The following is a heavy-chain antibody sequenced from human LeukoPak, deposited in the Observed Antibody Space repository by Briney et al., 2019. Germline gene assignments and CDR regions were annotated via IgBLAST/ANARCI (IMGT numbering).Heavy chain of an antibody. D-gene: IGHD3-22*01. CDR2: IYSGGST. CDR1: GFTVGSNY. J-gene: IGHJ4*02. Sequence: GSLRLSCAASGFTVGSNYMSWVRQAPGKGLEWVSAIYSGGSTYYADSVKGRFTISRDNSKNTLYLQMNSLRAEDTAVYYCAKDWAYDSSGYYFDYWGQGTLVTVSS. V-gene: IGHV3-53*01. CDR3: AKDWAYDSSGYYFDY.